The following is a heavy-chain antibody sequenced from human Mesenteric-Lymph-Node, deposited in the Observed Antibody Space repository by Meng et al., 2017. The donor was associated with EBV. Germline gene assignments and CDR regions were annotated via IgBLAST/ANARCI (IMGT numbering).Heavy chain of an antibody. CDR2: IYYSGTT. CDR1: GTAISRSNW. Sequence: VQLEKSGPGLGKPSDTLSLSCAVSGTAISRSNWWGWIRQPPGKGLEWLGYIYYSGTTYYSPSLKSRVTMSVDTSKNQFSLKLSSVTAADTAVYYCATSSLTVDYWGQGTLVTVSS. V-gene: IGHV4-28*01. J-gene: IGHJ4*02. CDR3: ATSSLTVDY.